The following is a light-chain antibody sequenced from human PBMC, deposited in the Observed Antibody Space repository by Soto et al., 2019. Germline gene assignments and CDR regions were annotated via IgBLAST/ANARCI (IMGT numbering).Light chain of an antibody. CDR2: GAS. V-gene: IGKV3-15*01. Sequence: EVVMTQSPATLSVYPGERATLSCRASQSVSSDLAWYLQKPGQAPSLLVYGASTRATGMPARFSGSGSGTEFTLTISSLQSEDFAVYYCQQYNNWPHTFDQGTKLEIK. J-gene: IGKJ2*01. CDR3: QQYNNWPHT. CDR1: QSVSSD.